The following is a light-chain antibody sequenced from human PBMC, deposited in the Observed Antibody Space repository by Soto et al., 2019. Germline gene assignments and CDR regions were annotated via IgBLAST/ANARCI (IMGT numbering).Light chain of an antibody. J-gene: IGKJ3*01. CDR3: QQYGSSP. V-gene: IGKV3-20*01. CDR2: GAS. Sequence: EIVLTQSPGTLSLSPGERATLSCRASQSVSYYLAWYQQKPGQAPRLLIYGASSRATGIPDRFSGSGSGTDFTLTISRLEPEDFAVYYCQQYGSSPFGPGTKVDI. CDR1: QSVSYY.